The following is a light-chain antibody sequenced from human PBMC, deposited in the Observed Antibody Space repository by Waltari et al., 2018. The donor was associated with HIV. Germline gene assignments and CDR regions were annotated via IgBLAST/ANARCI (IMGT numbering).Light chain of an antibody. CDR2: EVI. J-gene: IGLJ3*02. V-gene: IGLV2-11*01. CDR3: CSYAGTYTYVL. CDR1: SSDVGGYDS. Sequence: QSALTQPRSVSGSPGQSVTISCTGTSSDVGGYDSVSWYLQHPGKVPKLIIYEVIKRPSGVPDRVSGSKSSNPASLTISGLQTEDEADYFCCSYAGTYTYVLFGGGTKLTVL.